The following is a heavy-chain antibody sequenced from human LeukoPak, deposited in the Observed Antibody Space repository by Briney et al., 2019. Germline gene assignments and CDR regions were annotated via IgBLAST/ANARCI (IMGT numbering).Heavy chain of an antibody. CDR3: ARDKGSYYDSSTFPGY. Sequence: GASVKVSCKASGGTFSSYAISWVRQAPGQGLEWMGWISAYNGNTNYAQKLQGRVTMTTDTSTSTAYMELRSLRSDDTAVYYCARDKGSYYDSSTFPGYWGQGTLVTVSS. CDR1: GGTFSSYA. CDR2: ISAYNGNT. J-gene: IGHJ4*02. D-gene: IGHD3-22*01. V-gene: IGHV1-18*01.